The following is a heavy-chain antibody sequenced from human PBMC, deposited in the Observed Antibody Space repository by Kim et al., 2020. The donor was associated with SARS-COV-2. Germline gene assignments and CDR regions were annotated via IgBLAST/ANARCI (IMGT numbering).Heavy chain of an antibody. Sequence: GGSLRLSCAASGFTFSSYGMHWVRQAPGKGLEWVAVIWYDGSNKYYADSVKGRFTISRDNSKNTLYLQMNSLRAEDTAVYYCARESRAGIAAAGSDAFDIWGQGTMVTVSS. CDR2: IWYDGSNK. CDR3: ARESRAGIAAAGSDAFDI. CDR1: GFTFSSYG. V-gene: IGHV3-33*01. J-gene: IGHJ3*02. D-gene: IGHD6-13*01.